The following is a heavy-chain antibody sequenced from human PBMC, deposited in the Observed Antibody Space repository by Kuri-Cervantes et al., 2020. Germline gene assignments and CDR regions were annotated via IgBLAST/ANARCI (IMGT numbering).Heavy chain of an antibody. D-gene: IGHD3-3*01. CDR3: ARNDFWSGCMDV. CDR2: IYPGDSDT. J-gene: IGHJ6*02. CDR1: GYNFTTYW. V-gene: IGHV5-51*01. Sequence: GGSLRLSCKDSGYNFTTYWIGWVRQMPGKGLEWMGIIYPGDSDTRYSPSFQGQVTISADKSISTAYLQWSSLKASGTAMYYCARNDFWSGCMDVWGQGTAVTVSS.